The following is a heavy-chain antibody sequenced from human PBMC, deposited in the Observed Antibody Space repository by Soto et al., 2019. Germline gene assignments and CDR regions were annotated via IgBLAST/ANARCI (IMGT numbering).Heavy chain of an antibody. Sequence: GGSLRLSCAASGFTFSSYWMSWVRQAPGKGLEWEANIKQDGSEKYYVDSVKGRFTISRDNAKNSLYLQMNSLRAEDTAVYYCARDPGYSGYDDAFDIWGQGTMVTVSS. CDR3: ARDPGYSGYDDAFDI. D-gene: IGHD5-12*01. CDR2: IKQDGSEK. CDR1: GFTFSSYW. J-gene: IGHJ3*02. V-gene: IGHV3-7*01.